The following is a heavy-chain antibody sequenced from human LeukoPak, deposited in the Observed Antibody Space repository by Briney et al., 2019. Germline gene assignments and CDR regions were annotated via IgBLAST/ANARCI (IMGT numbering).Heavy chain of an antibody. CDR1: GGSISSYY. CDR3: ARAVRSIYKVLNWFDP. J-gene: IGHJ5*02. V-gene: IGHV4-59*01. CDR2: IYYSGST. D-gene: IGHD5/OR15-5a*01. Sequence: PSETLSLTCTVSGGSISSYYWSWIRQPPGKGLEWIGYIYYSGSTNYNPSLKSRVTISVDTSKNQFSLKLSSVTAADTAVYYCARAVRSIYKVLNWFDPWGQGTLVTVSS.